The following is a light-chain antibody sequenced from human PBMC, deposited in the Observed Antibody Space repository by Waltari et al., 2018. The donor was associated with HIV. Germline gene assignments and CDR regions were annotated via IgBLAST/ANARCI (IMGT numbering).Light chain of an antibody. Sequence: QSVLTQPPSASGTPGQRLTISSSGRSYTIGINYVYWYQHFPGTAPKLLMYRNGQRPSGVPARFSGSKSGTSASLAISGLRAEDEADYYCATWDDNLGGRVFGGGTKLTVL. J-gene: IGLJ3*02. CDR3: ATWDDNLGGRV. CDR2: RNG. V-gene: IGLV1-47*01. CDR1: SYTIGINY.